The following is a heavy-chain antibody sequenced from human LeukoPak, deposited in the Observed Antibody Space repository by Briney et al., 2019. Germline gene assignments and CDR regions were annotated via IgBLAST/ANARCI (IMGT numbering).Heavy chain of an antibody. V-gene: IGHV3-74*01. CDR2: INNDGRSA. J-gene: IGHJ4*02. D-gene: IGHD4-23*01. Sequence: GGSLRLSCAASGFTFSSYEMNWVRQGPGKGLVWVSRINNDGRSANYADSVKGRFTISRDNAKNTLYLQMNSLRAEDTAVYYCARDLRTPSDTNIAIDYWGQGTLVTVSS. CDR1: GFTFSSYE. CDR3: ARDLRTPSDTNIAIDY.